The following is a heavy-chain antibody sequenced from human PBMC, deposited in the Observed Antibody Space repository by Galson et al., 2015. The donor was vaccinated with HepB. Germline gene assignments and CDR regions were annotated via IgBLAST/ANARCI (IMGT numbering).Heavy chain of an antibody. CDR1: GGTFSSYA. CDR2: IIPILGIA. CDR3: ASVHFIAAAGTTPWPFDY. D-gene: IGHD6-13*01. V-gene: IGHV1-69*04. Sequence: SVKVSCKASGGTFSSYAISWVRQAPGQGLEWMGRIIPILGIANYAQKFQGRVTITADKSTSTAYMELSSLRSEDTAVYYCASVHFIAAAGTTPWPFDYWGQGTLVTVSS. J-gene: IGHJ4*02.